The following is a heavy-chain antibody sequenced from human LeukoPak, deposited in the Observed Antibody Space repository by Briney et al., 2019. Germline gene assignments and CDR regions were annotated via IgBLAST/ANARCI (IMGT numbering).Heavy chain of an antibody. CDR3: ARWYSSGLYYYYGMDV. CDR2: ISSSGRTI. D-gene: IGHD3-22*01. V-gene: IGHV3-48*03. Sequence: PGGSLRLSCAASGFTFSSYEMNWVRQAPGKGLEWVSYISSSGRTIYYADSVKGRFTISRDNAKNSLYLQMNSLRAEDTAVYYCARWYSSGLYYYYGMDVWGQGTTVTVSS. CDR1: GFTFSSYE. J-gene: IGHJ6*02.